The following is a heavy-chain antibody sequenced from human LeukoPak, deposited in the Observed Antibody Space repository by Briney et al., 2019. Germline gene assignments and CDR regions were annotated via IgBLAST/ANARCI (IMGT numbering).Heavy chain of an antibody. D-gene: IGHD3-3*01. CDR2: ISGSGGST. CDR3: ARSSYYDFWSGYTVGAFDI. Sequence: PGGSLRLSCAASGFPFSSYAMSWVRQAPGKGLEWVSAISGSGGSTYYADSVKGRFTISRDNSKNTLYPQMNSLRAEDTAVYYCARSSYYDFWSGYTVGAFDIWGQGTMVTVSS. CDR1: GFPFSSYA. J-gene: IGHJ3*02. V-gene: IGHV3-23*01.